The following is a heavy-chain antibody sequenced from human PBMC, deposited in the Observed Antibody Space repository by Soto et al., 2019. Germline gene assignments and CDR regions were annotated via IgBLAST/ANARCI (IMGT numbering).Heavy chain of an antibody. CDR3: AIDVGGITNCFDP. Sequence: QVQLVQSGAEVKKPGASVKVSCKASGYTFTSYEINWVRQATGQGLEWMGWMNPNSGNTGYAEKFQGRVTMTRTSDRSTGSMELSSLRAEDTAVDDCAIDVGGITNCFDPWGEGSLVTVSS. D-gene: IGHD3-3*01. CDR2: MNPNSGNT. CDR1: GYTFTSYE. J-gene: IGHJ5*02. V-gene: IGHV1-8*01.